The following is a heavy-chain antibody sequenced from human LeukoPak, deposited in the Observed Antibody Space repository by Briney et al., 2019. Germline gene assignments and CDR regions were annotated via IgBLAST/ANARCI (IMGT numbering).Heavy chain of an antibody. CDR1: GFTLSNYA. CDR3: ARIGASVGAIDY. Sequence: GGSLRLSCAASGFTLSNYAMTWVRQAPGKGLEWVSRINSDGITTSYADSVKGRFTISRDNTKNTLYLQMNSLRAEDTAVYYCARIGASVGAIDYWGQGTLVTVSS. CDR2: INSDGITT. D-gene: IGHD1-26*01. V-gene: IGHV3-74*01. J-gene: IGHJ4*02.